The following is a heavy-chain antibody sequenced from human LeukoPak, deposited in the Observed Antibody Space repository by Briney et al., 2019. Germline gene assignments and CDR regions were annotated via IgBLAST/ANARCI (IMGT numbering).Heavy chain of an antibody. CDR3: ARLWSPYCSSTSCYFY. CDR1: GYSFTSYW. D-gene: IGHD2-2*01. J-gene: IGHJ4*02. Sequence: GESLKISCKGSGYSFTSYWIGWVRQMPGKGLEWMGIIYPGDSDTRYSPSFQGQVTISADKSISTAYLQWSSLKASDTAMYYCARLWSPYCSSTSCYFYWGQGTLVTVSS. CDR2: IYPGDSDT. V-gene: IGHV5-51*01.